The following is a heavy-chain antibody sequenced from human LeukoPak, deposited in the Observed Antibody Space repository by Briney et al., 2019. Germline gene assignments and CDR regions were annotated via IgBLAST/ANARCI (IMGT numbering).Heavy chain of an antibody. CDR1: GFTFSSYS. CDR2: ISSSSSYI. D-gene: IGHD3-10*01. J-gene: IGHJ5*02. CDR3: AKGRSGREWFDP. Sequence: GGSLRLSCAASGFTFSSYSMNRVRQAPGKGLEWVSSISSSSSYIYYADSVKGRFTISRDNSKNTLYLQMNSLRAEDTAVYYCAKGRSGREWFDPWGQGTLVTVSS. V-gene: IGHV3-21*01.